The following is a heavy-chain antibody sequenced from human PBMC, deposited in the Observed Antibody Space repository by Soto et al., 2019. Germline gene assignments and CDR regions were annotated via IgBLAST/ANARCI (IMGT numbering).Heavy chain of an antibody. D-gene: IGHD3-10*01. CDR2: INSDGSST. Sequence: GGSLRLSCASSGISFSSYGMHLVRQAPGKGLVWVSHINSDGSSTSYADSVKGRFTISRDNAKNTLYLQMNSLRAEDTAVYYCARVVAVHYYGSGSPRSHWFDPWGQGTLVTVSS. CDR1: GISFSSYG. CDR3: ARVVAVHYYGSGSPRSHWFDP. V-gene: IGHV3-74*01. J-gene: IGHJ5*02.